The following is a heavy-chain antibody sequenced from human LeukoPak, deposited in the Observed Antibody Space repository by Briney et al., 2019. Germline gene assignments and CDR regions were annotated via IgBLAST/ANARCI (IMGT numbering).Heavy chain of an antibody. Sequence: SETLSLTCTVSGGSIGSYYWSWIRQPAGKGLEWIGRIYTSGSTNYNPSLKSRVTMSVDTSKNQFSLKLSSVTAADTAVYYCARAIAAAGIPWFDPWGQGTLVTVSS. CDR3: ARAIAAAGIPWFDP. J-gene: IGHJ5*02. D-gene: IGHD6-13*01. V-gene: IGHV4-4*07. CDR1: GGSIGSYY. CDR2: IYTSGST.